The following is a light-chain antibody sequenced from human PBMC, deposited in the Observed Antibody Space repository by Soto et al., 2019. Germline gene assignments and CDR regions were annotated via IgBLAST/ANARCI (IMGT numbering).Light chain of an antibody. CDR1: SSDIGGYNY. Sequence: QSALTQPPSASGSPGQSVTISCTGTSSDIGGYNYVSWYQQHPGKAPKLMIYEVTERPSGVPDRFSVTKSGNTASLTVSGLQAEDEDDYYGCSFAGSNNFFVFGTGTKLTVL. CDR2: EVT. CDR3: CSFAGSNNFFV. V-gene: IGLV2-8*01. J-gene: IGLJ1*01.